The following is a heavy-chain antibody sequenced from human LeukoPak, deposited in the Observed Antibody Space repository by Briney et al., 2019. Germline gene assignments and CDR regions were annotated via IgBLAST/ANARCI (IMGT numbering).Heavy chain of an antibody. D-gene: IGHD3-10*01. Sequence: GGSLRLSCVASRFVFSRFWMAWARLAPGKGLEWVATIKEDGSAKSYVDSVKGRFTISRDNAKNSLYLQLNSLRAEDTAVYYCARDYYGPGSYFDYWGQGALVTVSS. CDR1: RFVFSRFW. CDR3: ARDYYGPGSYFDY. V-gene: IGHV3-7*05. CDR2: IKEDGSAK. J-gene: IGHJ4*02.